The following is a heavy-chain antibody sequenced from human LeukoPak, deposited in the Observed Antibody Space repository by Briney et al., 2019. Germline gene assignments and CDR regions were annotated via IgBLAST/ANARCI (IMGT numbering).Heavy chain of an antibody. Sequence: ASVKVSCKVSGYTLTELSMHWVRQAPGKGLEWMGGFDPEDGETIYAQKFQGRVTITADKSTSTAYMELSSLRSEDTAVYYCATGARSLNYYDSSGYIDYWGQGTLVTVSS. J-gene: IGHJ4*02. CDR3: ATGARSLNYYDSSGYIDY. V-gene: IGHV1-24*01. D-gene: IGHD3-22*01. CDR1: GYTLTELS. CDR2: FDPEDGET.